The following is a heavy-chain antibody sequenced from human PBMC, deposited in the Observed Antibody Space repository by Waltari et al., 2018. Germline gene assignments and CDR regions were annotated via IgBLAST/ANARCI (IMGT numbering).Heavy chain of an antibody. J-gene: IGHJ4*02. CDR1: GGSFSGYY. Sequence: VYGGSFSGYYWSWIRQPPGKGLEWIGEINHSGSTNYNPSLKSRVTISVDTSKNQFSLKLSSVTAADTAVYYCARANSGWYRYWGQGTLVTVSS. CDR2: INHSGST. CDR3: ARANSGWYRY. D-gene: IGHD6-19*01. V-gene: IGHV4-34*01.